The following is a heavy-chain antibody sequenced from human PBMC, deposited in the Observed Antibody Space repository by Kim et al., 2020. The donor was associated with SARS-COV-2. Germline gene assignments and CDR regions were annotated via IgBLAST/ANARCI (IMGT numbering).Heavy chain of an antibody. CDR1: GGSISSDSGY. CDR3: ARNNPMGTSSLGPLDS. D-gene: IGHD6-6*01. J-gene: IGHJ4*02. Sequence: SETLSLTCAVSGGSISSDSGYWGWVRQSPGKGLEWIATIYYAGNTYYNPPLKSRVTISVDTSKNQFSLKVRSVTASDTAVYFCARNNPMGTSSLGPLDSWGQGTLVTVSS. CDR2: IYYAGNT. V-gene: IGHV4-39*01.